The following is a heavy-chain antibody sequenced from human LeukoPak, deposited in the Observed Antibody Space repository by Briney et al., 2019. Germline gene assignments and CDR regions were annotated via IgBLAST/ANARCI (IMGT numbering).Heavy chain of an antibody. D-gene: IGHD1-26*01. Sequence: PSETLSLTCTVSGGSISSSSYYWGWIRQPPGKGLEWIGSIYYSGSTYYNPSLKSRVTISVDTSKNQFSLKLSPVTAADTAVYYCARVGSYFGQVDYWGQGTLVTVSS. V-gene: IGHV4-39*07. CDR3: ARVGSYFGQVDY. CDR1: GGSISSSSYY. CDR2: IYYSGST. J-gene: IGHJ4*02.